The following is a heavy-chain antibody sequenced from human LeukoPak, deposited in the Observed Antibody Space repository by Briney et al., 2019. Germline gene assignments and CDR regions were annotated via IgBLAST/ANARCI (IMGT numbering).Heavy chain of an antibody. J-gene: IGHJ6*03. Sequence: GVSLRLSCAASGFTFSSYSMNWVRQAPGKGLEWVSYLSSSSSTIEYADYVKGRFTNSRDNAKNSLYLQMNSLRAEDTAVYYCARDAIPAAATTKKDYSYYYMDVWGKGTTVTVSS. CDR2: LSSSSSTI. D-gene: IGHD2-2*01. V-gene: IGHV3-48*04. CDR3: ARDAIPAAATTKKDYSYYYMDV. CDR1: GFTFSSYS.